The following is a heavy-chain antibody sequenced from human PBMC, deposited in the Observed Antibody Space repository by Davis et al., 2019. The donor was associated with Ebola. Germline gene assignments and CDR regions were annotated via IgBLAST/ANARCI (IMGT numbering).Heavy chain of an antibody. CDR1: GGSISSDNDY. D-gene: IGHD3-9*01. CDR2: IYYSGST. CDR3: ARLRAMIYDPLTGYYRSPYYFDY. J-gene: IGHJ4*02. Sequence: MPSETLSLTCTVSGGSISSDNDYWGWIRQPPGKGLEWIGSIYYSGSTYYSPSLKSRVTISVDTFKNQFSLKLSSVTAADTAMYYCARLRAMIYDPLTGYYRSPYYFDYWGQGTLVTVSS. V-gene: IGHV4-39*01.